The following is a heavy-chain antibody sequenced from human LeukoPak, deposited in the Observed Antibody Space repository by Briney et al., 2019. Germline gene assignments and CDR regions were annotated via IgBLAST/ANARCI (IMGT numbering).Heavy chain of an antibody. D-gene: IGHD6-13*01. J-gene: IGHJ4*02. Sequence: GGSLRLSCAASGFTFEDHGMSWVRQVPGKGLEWVSGINWNGGSTGYADSVKGRFTISRDNSKNTLYLQMNSLRAEDTAVYYCATYSSSWYCFDYWGQGTLVTVSS. CDR2: INWNGGST. CDR3: ATYSSSWYCFDY. CDR1: GFTFEDHG. V-gene: IGHV3-20*04.